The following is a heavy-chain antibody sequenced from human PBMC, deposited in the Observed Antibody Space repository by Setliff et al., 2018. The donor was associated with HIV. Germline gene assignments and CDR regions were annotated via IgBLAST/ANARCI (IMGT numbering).Heavy chain of an antibody. CDR2: IDSNNGNR. D-gene: IGHD2-8*01. J-gene: IGHJ6*03. Sequence: ASVKVSCKASGYSLSTYAISWWRQAPGQGLEWMGWIDSNNGNRNFAQKFRGRVTMTTDISTNTAYMEVRSLSFDDTAVYYCVRLTADRTNYYYYMDVWGKGTTVTVSS. V-gene: IGHV1-18*01. CDR1: GYSLSTYA. CDR3: VRLTADRTNYYYYMDV.